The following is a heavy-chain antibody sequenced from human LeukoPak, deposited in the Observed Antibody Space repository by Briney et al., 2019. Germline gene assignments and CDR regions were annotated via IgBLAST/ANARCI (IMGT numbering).Heavy chain of an antibody. CDR3: ARGPHGGDSSGYYSDH. V-gene: IGHV3-30*03. CDR2: ISYDGSNK. J-gene: IGHJ4*02. D-gene: IGHD3-22*01. Sequence: PGGSLRLSCAASGFTFSSYGMHWVRQAPGKGLEWVAVISYDGSNKYYADSVKGRFTISRDNSKNSLHLQMNSLRAEDTAVYYCARGPHGGDSSGYYSDHWGQGTLVTVSS. CDR1: GFTFSSYG.